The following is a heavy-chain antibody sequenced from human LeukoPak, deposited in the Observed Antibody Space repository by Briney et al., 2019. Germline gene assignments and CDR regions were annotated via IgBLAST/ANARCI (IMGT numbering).Heavy chain of an antibody. CDR2: INWNGGST. CDR1: GFTFSSYS. D-gene: IGHD1-7*01. CDR3: ARDDSSITGTKRH. J-gene: IGHJ4*02. Sequence: PGGSLRLSCAASGFTFSSYSMNWVRQAPGKGLGWVSGINWNGGSTGYADSVKGRFTISRDNAKNSLYLQMNSLRAEDTALYYCARDDSSITGTKRHWGQGTLVTVSS. V-gene: IGHV3-20*04.